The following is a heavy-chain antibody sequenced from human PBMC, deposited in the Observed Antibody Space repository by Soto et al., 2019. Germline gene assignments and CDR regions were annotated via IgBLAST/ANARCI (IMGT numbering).Heavy chain of an antibody. CDR1: GYIFSDYY. CDR2: ISTSVTII. J-gene: IGHJ4*02. Sequence: QGQLVESGGGLVQPGGSLRLSCAASGYIFSDYYMTWIRQAPGKGLEWVSYISTSVTIISYADSVKGRFTIARDDAKNSLYLQMDSLRAVDSVIYCCARAGRSGWSLDYWGQGPLVTVSS. CDR3: ARAGRSGWSLDY. D-gene: IGHD6-19*01. V-gene: IGHV3-11*01.